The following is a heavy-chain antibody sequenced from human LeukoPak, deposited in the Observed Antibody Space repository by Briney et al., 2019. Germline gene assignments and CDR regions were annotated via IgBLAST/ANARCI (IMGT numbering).Heavy chain of an antibody. CDR3: ARGGNRLKEF. CDR2: ITWNGGSR. CDR1: GFIFDDFA. J-gene: IGHJ4*02. D-gene: IGHD1-14*01. Sequence: GGSLRLSCAASGFIFDDFAMSWVRQVPGKGLEGASGITWNGGSRGYVDSVRGRFTISRDSAKNSLYLQMNSLRAEDTAVYFCARGGNRLKEFWGQGTLVTVSS. V-gene: IGHV3-20*04.